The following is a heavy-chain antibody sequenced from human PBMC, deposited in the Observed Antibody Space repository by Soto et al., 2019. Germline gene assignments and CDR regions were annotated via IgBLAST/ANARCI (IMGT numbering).Heavy chain of an antibody. CDR1: GYTFTSYA. CDR3: TRDSLFGWLEQHGDKMDY. D-gene: IGHD6-19*01. V-gene: IGHV1-18*01. CDR2: VSTYNGNT. Sequence: ASVKVSCKASGYTFTSYAITWVRQAPGQGLEWMGWVSTYNGNTNYAQKFQDRVAMTTDTSTSTAYMELRSLRSDDTAVYYCTRDSLFGWLEQHGDKMDYWGQGTLVTVFS. J-gene: IGHJ4*02.